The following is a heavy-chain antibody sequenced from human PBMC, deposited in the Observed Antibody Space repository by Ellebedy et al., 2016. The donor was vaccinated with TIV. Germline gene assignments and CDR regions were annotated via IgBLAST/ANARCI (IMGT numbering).Heavy chain of an antibody. CDR1: GFTFSGYV. CDR3: AKDLRPLWGGAMDS. J-gene: IGHJ4*02. Sequence: PGGSLRLSCAASGFTFSGYVMHWVRQTPGKGLEWLAVISYNGNSHFYADSVNGRITISRDNSKNTLYLQMNSLRAEDTAVYYCAKDLRPLWGGAMDSWGRGALVTVSS. CDR2: ISYNGNSH. V-gene: IGHV3-30*18. D-gene: IGHD3-16*01.